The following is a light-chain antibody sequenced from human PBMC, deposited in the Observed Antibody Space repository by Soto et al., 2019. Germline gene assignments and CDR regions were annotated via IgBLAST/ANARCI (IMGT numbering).Light chain of an antibody. CDR1: SNECPCYHL. Sequence: QPLLTQPASVSGAPGQSNTISSPWNSNECPCYHLSSWYQQHTGKAPKLMIYEVSRRPSGVSNHFYGPNSVNTASLTISGLQAGDGADYFCCSSAGGSPQVFGAGP. V-gene: IGLV2-23*02. CDR2: EVS. J-gene: IGLJ1*01. CDR3: CSSAGGSPQV.